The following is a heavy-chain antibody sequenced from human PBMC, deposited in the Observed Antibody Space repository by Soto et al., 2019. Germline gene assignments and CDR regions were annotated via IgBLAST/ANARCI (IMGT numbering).Heavy chain of an antibody. D-gene: IGHD5-12*01. CDR3: ARASRGGYSGYDNLDY. CDR1: GGSISSGGYY. CDR2: IYYSGST. V-gene: IGHV4-31*03. J-gene: IGHJ4*02. Sequence: TLSLTCTVSGGSISSGGYYWSWIRQHPGKGLEWIGYIYYSGSTYYNPSLKSRVTISVDTSKNQFSLRLRSVTAADTAVYYCARASRGGYSGYDNLDYWGQGTLVTVSS.